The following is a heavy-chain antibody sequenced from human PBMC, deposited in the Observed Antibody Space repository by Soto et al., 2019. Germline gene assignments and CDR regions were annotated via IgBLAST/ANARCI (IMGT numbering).Heavy chain of an antibody. J-gene: IGHJ4*02. V-gene: IGHV3-23*01. CDR3: AKHQNAGTIDY. Sequence: WGSLRLSCAASGFAFGNYAMRRLRQAPGKGLEWVSLISHSGGGTYYADSVKGRFTISRDNSKNTPYLQMNSLRVEDTAVYYCAKHQNAGTIDYWGQGILVTVSS. CDR1: GFAFGNYA. D-gene: IGHD1-1*01. CDR2: ISHSGGGT.